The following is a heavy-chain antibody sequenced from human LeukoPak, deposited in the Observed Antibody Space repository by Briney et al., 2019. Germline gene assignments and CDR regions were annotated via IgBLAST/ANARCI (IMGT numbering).Heavy chain of an antibody. D-gene: IGHD3-9*01. Sequence: GGSLRLSCAASGFTFSSYSMNWVRQAPGKGLEWVSSISSSSSYIYYADSVKGRFTISRDNAKNSLYLQMNSLRAEDTAVYYCARPMYYDILTGYVNWYFDLWGRGTLVTVSS. J-gene: IGHJ2*01. CDR3: ARPMYYDILTGYVNWYFDL. V-gene: IGHV3-21*01. CDR1: GFTFSSYS. CDR2: ISSSSSYI.